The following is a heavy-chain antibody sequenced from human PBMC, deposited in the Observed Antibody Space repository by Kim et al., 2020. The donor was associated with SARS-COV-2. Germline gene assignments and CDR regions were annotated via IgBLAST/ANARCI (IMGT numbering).Heavy chain of an antibody. D-gene: IGHD3-9*01. J-gene: IGHJ5*02. CDR2: INHSGST. CDR1: GGSFSGYY. V-gene: IGHV4-34*01. Sequence: SETLSLTCAVYGGSFSGYYWSWIRQPPGKGLEWIGEINHSGSTNYNPSLKSRVTISVDTSKNQFSLKLSSVTAADTAVYYCARGSRYYDILTGYYGGWFDPWGQGTLVTVSS. CDR3: ARGSRYYDILTGYYGGWFDP.